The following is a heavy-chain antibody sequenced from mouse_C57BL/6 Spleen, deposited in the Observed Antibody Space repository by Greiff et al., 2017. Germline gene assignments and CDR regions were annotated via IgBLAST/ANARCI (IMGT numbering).Heavy chain of an antibody. CDR3: ANYYGSSDGYFDV. Sequence: VQLQQPGAELVKPGASVKLSCKASGYTFTSYWMHWVKQRPGQGLEWIGMIHPNSGSTNYNEKFKSKATLTVDKSSSTAYMQLSSLTSDDSAVYYCANYYGSSDGYFDVWGTGTTVTVPS. J-gene: IGHJ1*03. D-gene: IGHD1-1*01. CDR2: IHPNSGST. CDR1: GYTFTSYW. V-gene: IGHV1-64*01.